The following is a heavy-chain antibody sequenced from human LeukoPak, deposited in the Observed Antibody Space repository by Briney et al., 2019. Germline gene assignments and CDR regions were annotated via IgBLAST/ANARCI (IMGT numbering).Heavy chain of an antibody. D-gene: IGHD3-22*01. Sequence: PGGSLRLSCAVSGFTFSSYAMSWVRQAPGKGLEWVSAISGSGGSTYYADSVKGRFTISRDNSRNTLYLQMNSLRAEDTAVYYCAKDLPPHYDSSGHELDYWGQGTLVTVSS. CDR2: ISGSGGST. V-gene: IGHV3-23*01. CDR1: GFTFSSYA. CDR3: AKDLPPHYDSSGHELDY. J-gene: IGHJ4*02.